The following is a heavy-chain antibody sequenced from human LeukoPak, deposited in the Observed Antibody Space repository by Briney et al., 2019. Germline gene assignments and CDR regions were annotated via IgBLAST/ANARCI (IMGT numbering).Heavy chain of an antibody. J-gene: IGHJ4*02. D-gene: IGHD3-10*01. Sequence: SETLSLTCTVSGGSISNSNYYWGWIRQPPRKGLEWIGSIHYTGSTFYNPSLKSRVTISVDTSKNQFSLKLSSVTAADTAVHYCASFYYGSGSYYPFQIYYFDYWGQGTLATVSS. CDR1: GGSISNSNYY. CDR3: ASFYYGSGSYYPFQIYYFDY. CDR2: IHYTGST. V-gene: IGHV4-39*01.